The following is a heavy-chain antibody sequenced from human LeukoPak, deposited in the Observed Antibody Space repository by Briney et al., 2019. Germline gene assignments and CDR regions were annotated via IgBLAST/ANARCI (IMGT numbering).Heavy chain of an antibody. J-gene: IGHJ6*04. CDR3: ARTPRVYYSCGMDV. V-gene: IGHV4-59*01. CDR1: GGSLSRYY. Sequence: SETLSLTCTVSGGSLSRYYWSWIRQPPGRGLEWVGYIYYSGSTNYNPPLKSRVTISVDTSKNQFSLQLSSVTAADTAAYYCARTPRVYYSCGMDVWGKGTTVTVSS. CDR2: IYYSGST. D-gene: IGHD2-15*01.